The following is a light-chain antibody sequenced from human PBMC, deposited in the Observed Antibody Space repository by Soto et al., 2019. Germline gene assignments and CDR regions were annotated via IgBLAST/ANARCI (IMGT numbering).Light chain of an antibody. J-gene: IGKJ2*01. CDR1: QNVGHN. CDR2: AAS. CDR3: QQRSRWPRDT. V-gene: IGKV3-11*01. Sequence: EIVLTQSPGTLSLSPGESATLSCRASQNVGHNLAWYQQKPGQAPRLLIYAASDRATGIPAGFRGSGSDTDFTLTISSVEPEDFAVYYCQQRSRWPRDTFGQGTKLEIK.